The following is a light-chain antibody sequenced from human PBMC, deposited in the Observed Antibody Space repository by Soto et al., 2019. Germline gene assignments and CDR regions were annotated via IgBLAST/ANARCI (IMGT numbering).Light chain of an antibody. V-gene: IGKV3-20*01. CDR1: QSISSTY. CDR3: EQYDDSIT. J-gene: IGKJ5*01. Sequence: ETVLTQSPDTLSLSPGDSATLSCRASQSISSTYLAWYQQKPGQAPRLLIYAASTTAPGIPDRFSGSGSGTDSTRTSSSLEPEDFEVLYCEQYDDSITFGQGTRLEIE. CDR2: AAS.